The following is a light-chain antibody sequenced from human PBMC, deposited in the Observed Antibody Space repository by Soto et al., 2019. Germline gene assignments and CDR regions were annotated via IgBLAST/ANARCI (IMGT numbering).Light chain of an antibody. Sequence: QSVLTQTPSASGTPGQRVTISCSGSSSNIGSNYVYWYQHLPGTAPKLLIYRNNQRPSGVPDRFSGSKSGTSVSLAISGLRSEDEAHYYCAAWDASLSGHVVFGGGTKLTVL. CDR2: RNN. CDR1: SSNIGSNY. V-gene: IGLV1-47*01. CDR3: AAWDASLSGHVV. J-gene: IGLJ2*01.